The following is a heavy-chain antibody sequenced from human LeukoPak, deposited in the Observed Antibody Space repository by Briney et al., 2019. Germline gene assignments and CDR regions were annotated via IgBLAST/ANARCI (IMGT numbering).Heavy chain of an antibody. D-gene: IGHD3-22*01. CDR3: ASYDSSRMGFDP. Sequence: SVKVSCKASGGTFSSYAISWVRQAPGQGLEWMGGIIPIFGTANYAQKFQGRVTITADESTSTAYMELSSLRSEDTAVYYCASYDSSRMGFDPWGQGTLVTVSS. CDR1: GGTFSSYA. J-gene: IGHJ5*02. CDR2: IIPIFGTA. V-gene: IGHV1-69*13.